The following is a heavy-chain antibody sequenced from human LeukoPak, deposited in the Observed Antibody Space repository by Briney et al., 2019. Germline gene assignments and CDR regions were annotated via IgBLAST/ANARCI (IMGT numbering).Heavy chain of an antibody. Sequence: ASVKVSCKASGYTFTSYYMHWVRQAPGQGLEWMGWINPNSGGTNYAQKFQGRVTMTRDTSISTAYMELSRLRSDDTAVYYCARVSGYYDSSGYYGNWGQGTLVTVSS. J-gene: IGHJ4*02. CDR3: ARVSGYYDSSGYYGN. D-gene: IGHD3-22*01. CDR1: GYTFTSYY. V-gene: IGHV1-2*02. CDR2: INPNSGGT.